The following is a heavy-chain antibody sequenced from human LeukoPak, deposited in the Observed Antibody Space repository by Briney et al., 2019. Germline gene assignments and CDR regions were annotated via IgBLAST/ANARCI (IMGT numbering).Heavy chain of an antibody. D-gene: IGHD3-16*01. CDR2: ISPTGDII. J-gene: IGHJ4*02. Sequence: PGGSLRLSCTASGFTFGVYYMTWVRQAPGRGLEPLSFISPTGDIIKYVDSVKGRFTISRDNAESSMYLEMNSLRAEDTAVYYCAREHWAAPDHWGQGTLVTVSP. CDR1: GFTFGVYY. CDR3: AREHWAAPDH. V-gene: IGHV3-11*01.